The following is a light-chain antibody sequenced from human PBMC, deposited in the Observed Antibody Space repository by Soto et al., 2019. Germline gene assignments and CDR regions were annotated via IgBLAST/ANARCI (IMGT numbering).Light chain of an antibody. CDR1: QSISSW. CDR2: KAS. V-gene: IGKV1-5*03. Sequence: DIQMTQSPSTLSASIGDRVTITCRASQSISSWLAWYQQKPGKAPKLLIYKASSLESGVPSRFSGSGSGTEFTLTISMLQTDDFATYYCQQYNSYSRTFGQGTKVEIK. J-gene: IGKJ1*01. CDR3: QQYNSYSRT.